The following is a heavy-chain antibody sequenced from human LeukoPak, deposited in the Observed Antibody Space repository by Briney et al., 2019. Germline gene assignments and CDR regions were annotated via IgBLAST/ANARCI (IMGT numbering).Heavy chain of an antibody. J-gene: IGHJ4*02. Sequence: PSETLSLTCAVSGGSISSSNWWSWVRQPPGKGLEWIGEIYHSGSTNYNPSLKSRVTISVDKSKNQFSLNLRSMQASDTAVYYCARAFCVGECFVLHIFFDSWGQGTLVTVSS. CDR3: ARAFCVGECFVLHIFFDS. CDR1: GGSISSSNW. CDR2: IYHSGST. V-gene: IGHV4-4*02. D-gene: IGHD2-21*01.